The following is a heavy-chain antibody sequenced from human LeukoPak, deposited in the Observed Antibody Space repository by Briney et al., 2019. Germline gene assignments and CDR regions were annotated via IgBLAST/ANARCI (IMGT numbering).Heavy chain of an antibody. CDR2: IRFDGPNK. J-gene: IGHJ2*01. CDR1: GFTFSSYG. Sequence: GGSLRLFCAASGFTFSSYGMHWVRQAPGKGLEWVAFIRFDGPNKYYADSVKGRFTISRDNSKNTLYLQMNSLRAEDTAVYYCANHFRYFDLWGRGTLVTVSS. CDR3: ANHFRYFDL. V-gene: IGHV3-30*02.